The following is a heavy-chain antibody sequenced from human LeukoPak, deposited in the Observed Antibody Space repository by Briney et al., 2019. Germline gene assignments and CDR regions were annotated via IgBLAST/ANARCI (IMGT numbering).Heavy chain of an antibody. CDR3: ARDNGEVAMFDY. CDR2: IWYDGSNK. CDR1: GFTFSSMG. D-gene: IGHD3-16*01. Sequence: PGGSLRLSVAASGFTFSSMGRHWVGQAQGKGRKGVAVIWYDGSNKYYADSVKGRFTISRDNSKNTLYLQMNSLRAEDTAVYYCARDNGEVAMFDYWGQGTLVTVSS. J-gene: IGHJ4*02. V-gene: IGHV3-33*01.